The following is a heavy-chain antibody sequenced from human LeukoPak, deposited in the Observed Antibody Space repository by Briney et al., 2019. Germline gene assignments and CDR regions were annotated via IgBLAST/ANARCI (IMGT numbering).Heavy chain of an antibody. J-gene: IGHJ5*02. D-gene: IGHD3-16*01. CDR1: GYTFTSYY. CDR2: INPSGGST. CDR3: ARVHVWRKPYLGFDP. V-gene: IGHV1-46*01. Sequence: APVKVSCKASGYTFTSYYMHWVRQAPGQGLEWMGIINPSGGSTSYAQKFQGRVTMTRDMSTSTVYMELSSLRSEDTAVYYCARVHVWRKPYLGFDPWGQGTLVTISS.